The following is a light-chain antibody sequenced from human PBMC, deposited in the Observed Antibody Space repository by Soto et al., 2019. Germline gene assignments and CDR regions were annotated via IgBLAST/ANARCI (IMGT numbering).Light chain of an antibody. V-gene: IGKV1-5*01. CDR2: DAS. J-gene: IGKJ1*01. CDR1: QSISSW. Sequence: DIQMTQSPSTLSASVGDRVTITCRASQSISSWLAWYQQKPGTAPKLLIFDASTVEGGVPSRFSGSGSGTEFTLTISSLQPDDFATYYCQQYKFYSPWTFGQGTKVEVK. CDR3: QQYKFYSPWT.